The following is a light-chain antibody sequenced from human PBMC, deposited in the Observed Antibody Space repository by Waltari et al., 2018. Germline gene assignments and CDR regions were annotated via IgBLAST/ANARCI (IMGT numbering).Light chain of an antibody. CDR2: GDN. CDR1: SSHIGAGYD. CDR3: QSYDSSLSAL. J-gene: IGLJ2*01. V-gene: IGLV1-40*01. Sequence: QSVLTQPPSVSGAPGQRVPISCPGRSSHIGAGYDVHWYQPPPGTAPKLLIYGDNNRPSGVPDRFSGSKSGTSASLAITGLQAEDEADYYCQSYDSSLSALFGGGTKLTVL.